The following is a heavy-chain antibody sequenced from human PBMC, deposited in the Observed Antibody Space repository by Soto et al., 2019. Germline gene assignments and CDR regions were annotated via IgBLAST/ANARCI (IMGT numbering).Heavy chain of an antibody. V-gene: IGHV4-59*01. J-gene: IGHJ4*02. CDR1: GASISGYY. CDR2: ISYSGST. CDR3: ARWADSIGWYAQCYFDD. Sequence: PSETLSLTCTVSGASISGYYWSWIRQPPGKGLEWIGYISYSGSTNYNPSLKSRVTISLDTSQRQFSLKLSSVTAADAAVYYGARWADSIGWYAQCYFDDWGQGTLVTVSS. D-gene: IGHD6-19*01.